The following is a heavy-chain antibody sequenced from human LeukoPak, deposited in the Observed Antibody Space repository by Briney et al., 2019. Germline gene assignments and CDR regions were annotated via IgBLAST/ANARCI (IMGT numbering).Heavy chain of an antibody. V-gene: IGHV3-48*03. J-gene: IGHJ4*02. CDR1: GFTFSSYE. CDR3: HGGSSDYFDY. D-gene: IGHD6-25*01. CDR2: ISSSGSTI. Sequence: PGGSLRLSCAASGFTFSSYEMNWVRQAPGKGLEWVSYISSSGSTIYYADSVKGRFTISKDNAKNSLYLQMNSLRAEDTAVYYCHGGSSDYFDYWGQGTLVTVSS.